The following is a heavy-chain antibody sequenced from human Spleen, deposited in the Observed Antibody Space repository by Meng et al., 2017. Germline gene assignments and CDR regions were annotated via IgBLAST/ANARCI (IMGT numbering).Heavy chain of an antibody. CDR2: ISSSGNTM. CDR3: ARGIQIWQY. V-gene: IGHV3-11*01. Sequence: VQLLESGGGLVQPGGSRRLSCAASRFTFSDYYMSWIRQAPGKGLEWISYISSSGNTMYYADSVKGRFTISRDNAKNSLYLQMNNLRAEDTAVYYCARGIQIWQYWGQGTLVTVSS. D-gene: IGHD5-18*01. J-gene: IGHJ4*02. CDR1: RFTFSDYY.